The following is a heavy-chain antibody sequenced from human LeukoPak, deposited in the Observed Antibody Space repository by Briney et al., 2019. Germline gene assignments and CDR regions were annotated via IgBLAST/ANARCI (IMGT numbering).Heavy chain of an antibody. Sequence: SETLSLTCTVSGGSFSSYYWSWIRQPAGKGLEWIGRIYISGSTNYNPSLKSRVTMSVDTSKNQFSLKLRSVTAADTAVYYCARALTTVTQYYFDYWGQGTLVTVSS. CDR2: IYISGST. CDR3: ARALTTVTQYYFDY. D-gene: IGHD4-17*01. CDR1: GGSFSSYY. V-gene: IGHV4-4*07. J-gene: IGHJ4*02.